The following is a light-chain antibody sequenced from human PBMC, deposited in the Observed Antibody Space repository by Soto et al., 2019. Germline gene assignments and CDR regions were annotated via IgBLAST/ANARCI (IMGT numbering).Light chain of an antibody. CDR2: AAV. CDR1: QAINTY. J-gene: IGKJ5*01. CDR3: QKYNSAIT. Sequence: DIQLTQSPSFLSASVGDRVTITCWASQAINTYLNWYQQNPGGDPKILIYAAVGLQSGVPSRFSGSGFGTDFTLTISRLQPEDVATYYCQKYNSAITFGQGTRLEIK. V-gene: IGKV1-27*01.